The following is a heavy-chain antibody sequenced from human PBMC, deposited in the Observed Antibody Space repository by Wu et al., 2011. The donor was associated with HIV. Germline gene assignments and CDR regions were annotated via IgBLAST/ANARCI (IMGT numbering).Heavy chain of an antibody. CDR2: INPNSGGT. V-gene: IGHV1-2*02. D-gene: IGHD2-2*01. Sequence: LVQSGAEVKKPGASVKVSCKASGYTFTGYYMHWVRQAPGQGLEWMGWINPNSGGTNYAQKFQGRVTMTRDTSISTGYMELSRLRSDDTAVYYCARDPANPAPIVVVPAPNWFDPWGQGTLVTVSS. J-gene: IGHJ5*02. CDR3: ARDPANPAPIVVVPAPNWFDP. CDR1: GYTFTGYY.